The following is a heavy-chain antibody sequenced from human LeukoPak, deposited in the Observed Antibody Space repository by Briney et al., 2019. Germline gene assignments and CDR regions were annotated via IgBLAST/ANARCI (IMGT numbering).Heavy chain of an antibody. CDR3: VRGPYGSGISNWFDP. CDR1: DGAITGFS. D-gene: IGHD3-10*01. CDR2: IYYSGDT. Sequence: PSETLSLTCTVSDGAITGFSWSWIRQPPGKGLEWIGYIYYSGDTNYNPSLQSRVTLSVDTSKNQFPLKLTSVTAADTAVYYCVRGPYGSGISNWFDPWGQGTLVIVSS. J-gene: IGHJ5*02. V-gene: IGHV4-59*01.